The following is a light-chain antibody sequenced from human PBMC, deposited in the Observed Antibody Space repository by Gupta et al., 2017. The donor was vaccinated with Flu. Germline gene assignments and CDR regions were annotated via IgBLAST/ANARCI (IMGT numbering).Light chain of an antibody. CDR2: YDE. CDR3: AAWDDSLNGGV. Sequence: QSVLPPPPSVSGAPRQRVTISCSGSNSNIGSNAVNWYQQLPGKPPKLLIHYDELRPSGVSDRFSGSRSGTSASLAISGLQAEDEADYYCAAWDDSLNGGVFGTGTKVTVL. CDR1: NSNIGSNA. V-gene: IGLV1-36*01. J-gene: IGLJ1*01.